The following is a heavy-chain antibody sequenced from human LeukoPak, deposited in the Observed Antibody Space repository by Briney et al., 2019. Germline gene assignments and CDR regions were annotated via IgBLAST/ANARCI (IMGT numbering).Heavy chain of an antibody. CDR3: ARDTRTFDY. CDR2: IDQDGSEK. CDR1: GFTFSNYR. D-gene: IGHD1-26*01. Sequence: GGSLRLSCAASGFTFSNYRMNWVRQAPGKGLDWVANIDQDGSEKYYVDSVKGRFTISRDNAKNLLFLQVGSLRAEDTAVYYCARDTRTFDYWGQGTLVTVSP. V-gene: IGHV3-7*01. J-gene: IGHJ4*02.